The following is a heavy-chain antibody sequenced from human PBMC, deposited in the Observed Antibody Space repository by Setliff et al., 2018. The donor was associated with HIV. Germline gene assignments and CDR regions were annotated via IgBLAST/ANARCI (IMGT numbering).Heavy chain of an antibody. V-gene: IGHV3-11*04. CDR3: AKDFYGMDV. Sequence: PGGSLRLSCAASGFSFSDYHMAWIRQTPGKGLEWIFYISGSGDTIYYTDSVKGRFTISRDDSKNTLYLQMNSLRAEDTAVYYCAKDFYGMDVWGQGTTVTVSS. CDR2: ISGSGDTI. J-gene: IGHJ6*02. CDR1: GFSFSDYH.